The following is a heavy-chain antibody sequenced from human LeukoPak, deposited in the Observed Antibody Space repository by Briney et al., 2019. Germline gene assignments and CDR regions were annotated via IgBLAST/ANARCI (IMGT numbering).Heavy chain of an antibody. CDR1: ETHFSSDA. V-gene: IGHV1-69*11. D-gene: IGHD5-18*01. CDR3: TRDSGPMETATPYRL. Sequence: SVKVSCKTSETHFSSDAWNWVRQAPGQGLEWMGRIIPMIGTPNYAQKFQGRVTITADQSTRTVYMELRSLRSEDTAVYFCTRDSGPMETATPYRLWGQGTLVTVSS. J-gene: IGHJ4*02. CDR2: IIPMIGTP.